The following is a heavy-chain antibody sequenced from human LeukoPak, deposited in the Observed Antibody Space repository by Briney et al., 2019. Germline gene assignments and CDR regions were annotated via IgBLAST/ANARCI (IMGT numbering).Heavy chain of an antibody. CDR1: GGSISSYY. V-gene: IGHV4-59*01. CDR3: ARAVPVRGGYTFDY. D-gene: IGHD5-24*01. CDR2: IYYSGST. J-gene: IGHJ4*02. Sequence: PSETLSLTCTVSGGSISSYYWSWIRQPPGKGLEWIGYIYYSGSTNYNPSLKSRVTMSVDTSKNQFSLKLSSMTAADTAVYYCARAVPVRGGYTFDYWGQGTLVTVSS.